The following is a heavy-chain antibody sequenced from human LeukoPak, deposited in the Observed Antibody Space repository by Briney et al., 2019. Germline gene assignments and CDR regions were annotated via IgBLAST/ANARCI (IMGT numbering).Heavy chain of an antibody. D-gene: IGHD5-24*01. CDR3: AKSDHRGDGFNYDY. V-gene: IGHV3-53*05. CDR1: GFTVSSNY. Sequence: GGSLRLSCAASGFTVSSNYMSWVRQAPGKGLEWVSVIYSGGSTYYADSVKGRFTISRDNTKNSLYLEMNSLRTEDTALYYCAKSDHRGDGFNYDYWGQGTLVTVSS. CDR2: IYSGGST. J-gene: IGHJ4*02.